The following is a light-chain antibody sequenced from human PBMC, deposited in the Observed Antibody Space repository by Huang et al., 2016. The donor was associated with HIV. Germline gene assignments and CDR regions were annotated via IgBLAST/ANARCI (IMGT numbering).Light chain of an antibody. CDR1: QSVGSY. CDR3: QQRTAWPRT. V-gene: IGKV3-11*01. CDR2: DAS. J-gene: IGKJ1*01. Sequence: EIVLTQSPATLSLSPGERATLSCRASQSVGSYLTWYQQKPGRAPRLLISDASNRATGIPARFSGSGSGTDFALTISSLEPEDFAIYYCQQRTAWPRTFGQGTKVEIK.